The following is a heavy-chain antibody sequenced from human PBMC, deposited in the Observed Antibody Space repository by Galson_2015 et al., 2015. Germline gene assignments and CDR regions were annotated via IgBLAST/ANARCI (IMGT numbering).Heavy chain of an antibody. V-gene: IGHV3-23*01. Sequence: SLRLSCAASGFTFSSYAMSWVRQAPGKGLEWVSAISGSGGSTYYADSVKGRFTISRDNSKNTLYLQMNSLRAEDTAVYYCAKDLHHFGVVMRGGFDYWGQGTLVTVSS. J-gene: IGHJ4*02. CDR3: AKDLHHFGVVMRGGFDY. D-gene: IGHD3-3*01. CDR1: GFTFSSYA. CDR2: ISGSGGST.